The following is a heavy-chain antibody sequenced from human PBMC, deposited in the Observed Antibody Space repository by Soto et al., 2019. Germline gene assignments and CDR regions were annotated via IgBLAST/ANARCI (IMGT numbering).Heavy chain of an antibody. Sequence: QVQLVQSGAEVKKPGSSVKVSCKASGGIFSTYAISWLRRAPGQGLEWMGGIIPIFGTPNYAQRFQGRVTITADESTSTAYMELSRLRSEDTAVYYCARDRDYYGSGNYYNRIAFWGQGTLVTVSS. V-gene: IGHV1-69*01. D-gene: IGHD3-10*01. CDR2: IIPIFGTP. CDR1: GGIFSTYA. J-gene: IGHJ4*02. CDR3: ARDRDYYGSGNYYNRIAF.